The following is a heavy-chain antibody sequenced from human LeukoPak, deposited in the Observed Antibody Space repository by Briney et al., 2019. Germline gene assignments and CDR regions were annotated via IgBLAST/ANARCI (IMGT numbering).Heavy chain of an antibody. CDR3: ARALLLPIVTALNEHAFDL. CDR2: IKDDGSET. Sequence: GSLRLSCAASGFTFSSYWMSWVRQAPGKGLEGVGSIKDDGSETYHVDSVKGRFTIARDNTKNSLRLQMNSLGVEDTAVYYCARALLLPIVTALNEHAFDLWGQGTIVTVSS. CDR1: GFTFSSYW. D-gene: IGHD2-21*02. V-gene: IGHV3-7*01. J-gene: IGHJ3*01.